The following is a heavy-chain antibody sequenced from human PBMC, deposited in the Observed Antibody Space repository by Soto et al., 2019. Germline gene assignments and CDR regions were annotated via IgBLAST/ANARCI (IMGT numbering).Heavy chain of an antibody. Sequence: SLTRATLCSSPGCDYGVLLYKPPMKGLEWIGEINHSGSTNYNPSLKSRVTISVETSNNQFSLRLTSVTAADTAGYYCARGQRFSDWFDTWGQGTLVNISA. CDR1: CSSPGCDY. J-gene: IGHJ5*01. V-gene: IGHV4-34*01. D-gene: IGHD3-3*01. CDR3: ARGQRFSDWFDT. CDR2: INHSGST.